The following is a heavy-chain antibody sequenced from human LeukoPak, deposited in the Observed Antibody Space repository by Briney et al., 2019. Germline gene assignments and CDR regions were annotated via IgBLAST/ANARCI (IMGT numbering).Heavy chain of an antibody. J-gene: IGHJ4*02. CDR2: ISWNSGKI. CDR1: GFTFDDYA. D-gene: IGHD6-19*01. V-gene: IGHV3-9*03. Sequence: GGSLRLSCAASGFTFDDYAMHWVRQAPGRGLEWVSGISWNSGKIGYADSVKGRFTISRDNAKNSLYLQMSSLRAEDMALYYCAKEASNGSGFDYWGQGTLVTVSS. CDR3: AKEASNGSGFDY.